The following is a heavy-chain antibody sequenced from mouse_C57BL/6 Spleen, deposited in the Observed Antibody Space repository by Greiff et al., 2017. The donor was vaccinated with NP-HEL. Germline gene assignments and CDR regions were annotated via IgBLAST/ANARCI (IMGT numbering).Heavy chain of an antibody. D-gene: IGHD1-1*01. CDR3: ARDYGSTLDY. CDR2: IYPGDGDT. V-gene: IGHV1-82*01. Sequence: VKLMESGPELVKPGASVKISCKASGYAFSSSWMNWVKQRPGKGLEWIGRIYPGDGDTNYNGKFKGKATLTADKSSSTAYMQLSSLTSEDSAVYFCARDYGSTLDYWGQGTSVTVSS. J-gene: IGHJ4*01. CDR1: GYAFSSSW.